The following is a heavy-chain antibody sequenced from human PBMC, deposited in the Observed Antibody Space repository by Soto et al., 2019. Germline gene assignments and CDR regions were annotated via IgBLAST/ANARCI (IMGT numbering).Heavy chain of an antibody. V-gene: IGHV3-20*04. CDR1: GFTFDDYG. Sequence: TGGSLRLSCAASGFTFDDYGMSWVRQVPGKGLEWVAGINWNGRTRNYADYVKGRFTISRDTAKNSLYLQMNSLRAEDTALYFFARASPRGRYFDWLIFPLGHWGQGTLVTVSS. D-gene: IGHD3-9*01. CDR2: INWNGRTR. J-gene: IGHJ4*02. CDR3: ARASPRGRYFDWLIFPLGH.